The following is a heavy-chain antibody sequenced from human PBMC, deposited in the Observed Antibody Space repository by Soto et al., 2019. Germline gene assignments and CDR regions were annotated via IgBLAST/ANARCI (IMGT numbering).Heavy chain of an antibody. D-gene: IGHD3-10*01. J-gene: IGHJ4*02. Sequence: QVQLVESGGGVVQPGRSLRLSYAASGFTFSSYGMHWVRQAPGKGLEWVAVIWYDGSNKYYADSVKGRFTISRDNSKNTLYLLMNSLRAEDTSVYYCARDRVVRGVQIIDYWGQGTLVTVSS. CDR1: GFTFSSYG. CDR3: ARDRVVRGVQIIDY. CDR2: IWYDGSNK. V-gene: IGHV3-33*01.